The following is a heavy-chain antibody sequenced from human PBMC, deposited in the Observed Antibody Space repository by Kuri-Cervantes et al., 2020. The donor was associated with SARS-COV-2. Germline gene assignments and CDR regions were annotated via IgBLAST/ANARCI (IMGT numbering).Heavy chain of an antibody. D-gene: IGHD2-21*01. Sequence: SVKVSCKASGGTFSSYAINWVRQATGQGLEWMGWMNPNSGDTDYAQKFQGRVILTRNTSTTTAYMELRGLKSEDTAVYYCAREGTIVVGGLDSWGQGTLVTVSS. V-gene: IGHV1-8*03. CDR2: MNPNSGDT. CDR3: AREGTIVVGGLDS. J-gene: IGHJ4*02. CDR1: GGTFSSYA.